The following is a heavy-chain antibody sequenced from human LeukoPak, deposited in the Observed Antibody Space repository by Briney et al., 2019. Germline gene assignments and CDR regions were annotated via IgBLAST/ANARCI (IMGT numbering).Heavy chain of an antibody. D-gene: IGHD3-22*01. CDR3: ARDRGTYYYDSRQGAFDI. Sequence: SETLSLTCTVSGGSISSYYWSWIRQPPGGGLEWIGYIYYTGSTNYNPSLKSRVTLSLDTSKNQFSLNLISVTAADTAVYYCARDRGTYYYDSRQGAFDIWGQGTMVTVSS. V-gene: IGHV4-59*01. J-gene: IGHJ3*02. CDR1: GGSISSYY. CDR2: IYYTGST.